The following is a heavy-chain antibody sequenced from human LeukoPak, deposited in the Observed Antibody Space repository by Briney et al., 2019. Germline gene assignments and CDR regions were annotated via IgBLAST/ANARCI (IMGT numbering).Heavy chain of an antibody. D-gene: IGHD5-12*01. J-gene: IGHJ4*02. V-gene: IGHV2-70*11. CDR1: GDPIRSYF. CDR2: IDWDDDK. Sequence: TLSLTCSVSGDPIRSYFWSWIRQPPGKALEWLARIDWDDDKYSSTSLKTRLTISKDTSKNQVVLTMTNMDPVDTATYYCARMATGGYAYDYWGQGTLVTVSS. CDR3: ARMATGGYAYDY.